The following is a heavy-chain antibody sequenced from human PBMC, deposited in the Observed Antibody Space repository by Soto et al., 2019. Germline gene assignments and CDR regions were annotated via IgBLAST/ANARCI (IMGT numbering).Heavy chain of an antibody. Sequence: SETLSLTCTVSGGSISSGDYYWSWIRQPPGKGLEWIGYIYYSGSTYYNPSLKSRVTISVDTSKNQFSLKLSSVTAADTAVYYCARDAGAEYFQHWGQGTLVTVSS. CDR2: IYYSGST. J-gene: IGHJ1*01. CDR1: GGSISSGDYY. CDR3: ARDAGAEYFQH. V-gene: IGHV4-30-4*01.